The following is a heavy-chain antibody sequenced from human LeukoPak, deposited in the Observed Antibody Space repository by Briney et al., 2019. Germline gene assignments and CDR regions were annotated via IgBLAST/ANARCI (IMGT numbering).Heavy chain of an antibody. J-gene: IGHJ2*01. CDR3: ASRRYFDL. CDR1: GGSISSSSYY. CDR2: IYYSGST. Sequence: PSEALSLTCTVSGGSISSSSYYWGGIRQPPGKGLEWIGSIYYSGSTYYNPPLKRRLTISVATSKNQFSLKLSSVTAADTAVYYCASRRYFDLWGRGTLVTVSS. V-gene: IGHV4-39*07.